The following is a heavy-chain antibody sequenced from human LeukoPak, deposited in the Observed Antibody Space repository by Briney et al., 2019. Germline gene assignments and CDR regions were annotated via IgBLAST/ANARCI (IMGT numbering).Heavy chain of an antibody. D-gene: IGHD5-24*01. V-gene: IGHV5-51*01. CDR1: GYSFTSYW. J-gene: IGHJ4*02. Sequence: GESLKISCKGSGYSFTSYWIGWVRQMPGKGLEWMGIIYPGDSDTRYSPSFQGQVTISADKSISTAYLQWSSLKASDPAMYYCARLPPKDGYNGYYFDYWGQETLVTVSS. CDR2: IYPGDSDT. CDR3: ARLPPKDGYNGYYFDY.